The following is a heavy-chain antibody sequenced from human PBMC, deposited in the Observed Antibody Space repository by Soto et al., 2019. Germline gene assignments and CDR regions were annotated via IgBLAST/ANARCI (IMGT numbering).Heavy chain of an antibody. CDR3: ARLGGRGSSWYSFVYSWFDP. J-gene: IGHJ5*02. D-gene: IGHD6-13*01. Sequence: TLSLTCTVSGGSISSSSYYWGWIRQPPGKGLEWIGSIYYSGSTYYNPSLKSRVTISVDTSKNQFSLKLSSVTAADTAVYYCARLGGRGSSWYSFVYSWFDPWGPGTLVTVSS. CDR2: IYYSGST. V-gene: IGHV4-39*01. CDR1: GGSISSSSYY.